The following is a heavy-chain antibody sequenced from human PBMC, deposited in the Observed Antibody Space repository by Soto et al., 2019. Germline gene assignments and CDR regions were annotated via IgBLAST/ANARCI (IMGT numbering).Heavy chain of an antibody. J-gene: IGHJ1*01. CDR3: ARDRRESIAVAGHSEYFQH. Sequence: QVQLVESGGGVVQPGRSLRLSCAASGFTFSSYAMHWVRQAPGKGLEWAAVISYDGSNKYYADSVKGRFTISRDNSKNMLYMQMNSLRAEDPAVYYCARDRRESIAVAGHSEYFQHWCQSSMVTVSS. V-gene: IGHV3-30-3*01. CDR2: ISYDGSNK. CDR1: GFTFSSYA. D-gene: IGHD6-19*01.